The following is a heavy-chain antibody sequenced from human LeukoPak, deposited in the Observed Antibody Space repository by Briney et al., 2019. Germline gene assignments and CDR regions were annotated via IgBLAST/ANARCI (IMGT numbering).Heavy chain of an antibody. V-gene: IGHV4-39*07. CDR3: ARDGEMATIENYFDY. CDR2: IYYTGTT. J-gene: IGHJ4*02. Sequence: SETLSLTCTVSGGSMNINNYYWAWIRQPPGKGLEWLGSIYYTGTTYYNPSLNHRVTISVDTSQNQFSLRLSSVTAADTAVYYCARDGEMATIENYFDYWGQGTLVTVSS. D-gene: IGHD5-24*01. CDR1: GGSMNINNYY.